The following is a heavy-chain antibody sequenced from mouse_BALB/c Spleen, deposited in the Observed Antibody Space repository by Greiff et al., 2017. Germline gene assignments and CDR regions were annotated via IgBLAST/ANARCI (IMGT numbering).Heavy chain of an antibody. CDR3: AREGYRYDDWFAY. CDR2: ISSGSSTI. Sequence: DVHLVESGGGLVQPGGSRKLSCAASGFTFSSFGMHWVRQAPEKGLEWVAYISSGSSTIYYADTVKGRFTISRDNPKNTLFLQMTSLRSEDTAMYYCAREGYRYDDWFAYWGQGTLVTVSA. V-gene: IGHV5-17*02. CDR1: GFTFSSFG. D-gene: IGHD2-14*01. J-gene: IGHJ3*01.